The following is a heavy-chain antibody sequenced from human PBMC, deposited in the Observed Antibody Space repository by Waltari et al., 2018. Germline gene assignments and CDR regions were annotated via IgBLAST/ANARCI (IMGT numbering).Heavy chain of an antibody. V-gene: IGHV4-34*01. CDR1: GGSSSSYY. J-gene: IGHJ2*01. Sequence: QVQLQQWGAGLLKPSETLSPTCGGYGGSSSSYYWTWSRQPPGKGLEWIGEINHSGSTSYNPSLKSRVTISVDTSKNQFSLELSSLTAADTAVYYCARGWFITTAGTRYFDFWGRGTLVTVSS. CDR3: ARGWFITTAGTRYFDF. D-gene: IGHD6-13*01. CDR2: INHSGST.